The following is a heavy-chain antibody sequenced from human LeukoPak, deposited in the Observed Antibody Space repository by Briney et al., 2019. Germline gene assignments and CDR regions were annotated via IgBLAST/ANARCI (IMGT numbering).Heavy chain of an antibody. CDR2: ITSNGGRT. Sequence: GGSLRLSCAASGFIFSDYNVHWVRQAPGKGLEFVSAITSNGGRTFYANSVKGRFTISRDNSKNALYLQMDSLRADDMAVYYCARGAASGGYDYWGQGALVTVSS. CDR3: ARGAASGGYDY. V-gene: IGHV3-64*01. D-gene: IGHD3-10*01. CDR1: GFIFSDYN. J-gene: IGHJ4*02.